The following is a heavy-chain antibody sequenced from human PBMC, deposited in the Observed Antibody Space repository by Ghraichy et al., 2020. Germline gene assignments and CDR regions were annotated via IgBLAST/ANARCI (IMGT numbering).Heavy chain of an antibody. CDR1: GYTFTSYG. CDR2: ISAYNGNT. CDR3: ARDSWTGTRYGMDV. Sequence: ASVVSCKASGYTFTSYGISWVRQAPGQGLEWMGWISAYNGNTNYAQKLQGRVTMTTDTSTSTAYMELRSLRSDDTAVYYCARDSWTGTRYGMDVWGQGTTVTVSS. V-gene: IGHV1-18*04. J-gene: IGHJ6*02. D-gene: IGHD1/OR15-1a*01.